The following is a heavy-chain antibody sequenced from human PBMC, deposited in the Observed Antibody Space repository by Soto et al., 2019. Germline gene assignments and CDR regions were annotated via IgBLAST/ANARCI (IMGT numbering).Heavy chain of an antibody. CDR3: ARPALFVTTFAY. J-gene: IGHJ4*02. V-gene: IGHV3-33*01. Sequence: QEQLVESGGGVVQPGRSLRLSCAASGFTFSDYAMHWVRQAPGKGLEWVAVIWHDGTNKYYADSVQGRFTISRDNSKNTLYLQMNSLRAEDTAVYYCARPALFVTTFAYWGQGTLVTVSS. CDR1: GFTFSDYA. CDR2: IWHDGTNK. D-gene: IGHD4-17*01.